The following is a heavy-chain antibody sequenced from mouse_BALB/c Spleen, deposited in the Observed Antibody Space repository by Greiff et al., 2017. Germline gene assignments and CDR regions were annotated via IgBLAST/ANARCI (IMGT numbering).Heavy chain of an antibody. CDR3: ARPYGYDGWFAY. J-gene: IGHJ3*01. CDR1: GYSITSDYA. V-gene: IGHV3-2*02. Sequence: EVKLQESGPGLVKPSQSLSLTCTVTGYSITSDYAWNWIRQFPGNKLEWMGYISYSGSTSYNPSLKSRISITRDTSKNQFFLQLNSVTTEDTATYYCARPYGYDGWFAYWGQGTLVTVSA. CDR2: ISYSGST. D-gene: IGHD2-2*01.